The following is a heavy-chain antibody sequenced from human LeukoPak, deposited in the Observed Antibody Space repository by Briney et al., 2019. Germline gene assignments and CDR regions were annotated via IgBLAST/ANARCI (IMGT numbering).Heavy chain of an antibody. Sequence: ASVKVSCKASGYTFTGYYMHWVRQAPGKGLEWMGGFDPEDGETIYAQKFQGRVTMTEDTSTDTAYMELSSLRSEDTAVYYCATALSIVGAIIYAFDIWGQGTMVTVSS. CDR3: ATALSIVGAIIYAFDI. CDR1: GYTFTGYY. D-gene: IGHD1-26*01. CDR2: FDPEDGET. V-gene: IGHV1-24*01. J-gene: IGHJ3*02.